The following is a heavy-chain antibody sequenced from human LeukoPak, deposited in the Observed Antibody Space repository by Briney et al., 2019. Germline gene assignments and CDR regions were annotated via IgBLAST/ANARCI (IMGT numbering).Heavy chain of an antibody. V-gene: IGHV4-39*07. CDR1: GGSIRSSTDY. D-gene: IGHD6-19*01. CDR3: ARSIRGYSSGWYYFDY. CDR2: IYYSGST. J-gene: IGHJ4*02. Sequence: SETLSLTCTVSGGSIRSSTDYWGWIRQPPGKELEWIGSIYYSGSTYYNPSLKSRVTISVDTSMNQFSVKLSSVTAADTAVYYCARSIRGYSSGWYYFDYWGQGTLITVSS.